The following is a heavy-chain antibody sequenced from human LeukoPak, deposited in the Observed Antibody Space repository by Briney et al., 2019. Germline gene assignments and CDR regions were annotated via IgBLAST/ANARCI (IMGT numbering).Heavy chain of an antibody. Sequence: GGSQRLSCAASEFTFSGNAMNWVRQAPGKGLEWVSAISGSGTNTYYAGSVRGRFTISRDNSNNRLYLQMNSVRAEDTAMYFCAKDTAVILTAPFDSWGQGTLVTVSS. D-gene: IGHD2-21*01. CDR2: ISGSGTNT. J-gene: IGHJ4*02. CDR1: EFTFSGNA. CDR3: AKDTAVILTAPFDS. V-gene: IGHV3-23*01.